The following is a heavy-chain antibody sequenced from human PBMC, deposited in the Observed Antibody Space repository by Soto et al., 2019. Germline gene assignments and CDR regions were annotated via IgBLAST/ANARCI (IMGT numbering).Heavy chain of an antibody. J-gene: IGHJ6*02. D-gene: IGHD5-12*01. CDR2: INAGNGNT. CDR3: ARGVAFGMDV. CDR1: GYTFTNYA. V-gene: IGHV1-3*01. Sequence: ASVKVSCKASGYTFTNYAIHWVRQAPGQRLEWMGWINAGNGNTKYSQKFQGRVTITRDTSASTAYMELSSLRSEDTAVYYCARGVAFGMDVWGQGTTVTVSS.